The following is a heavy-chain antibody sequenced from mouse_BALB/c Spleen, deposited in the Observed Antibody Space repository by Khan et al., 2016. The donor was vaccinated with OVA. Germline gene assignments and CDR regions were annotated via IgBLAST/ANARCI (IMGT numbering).Heavy chain of an antibody. J-gene: IGHJ3*01. CDR1: GYTFTDYY. Sequence: QVQLQQSGAELARPGASVKLSCTASGYTFTDYYINWVKQRTGQGLKWIGEISPGSGDTYYNERFMGKATLTADKSSSTAYMQLSSLTSEASAVYFCARRNYFGYTFAYWGQGTLVTVSA. D-gene: IGHD1-2*01. CDR2: ISPGSGDT. V-gene: IGHV1-77*01. CDR3: ARRNYFGYTFAY.